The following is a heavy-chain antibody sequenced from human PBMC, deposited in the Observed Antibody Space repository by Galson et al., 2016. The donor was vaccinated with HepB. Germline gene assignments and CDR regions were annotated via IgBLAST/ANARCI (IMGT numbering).Heavy chain of an antibody. CDR1: GFSLTSTGEG. Sequence: PPLVKPTQTLTLTCSLSGFSLTSTGEGVGWIRQPPGEAPEWLALIYWDDDKRYSPSLEPSLTITKDTSENQVVLTMTNMDPVDTATYYCAHRKGGNCTTSICYHHDAFDTWGQGAMVTVSS. J-gene: IGHJ3*02. CDR2: IYWDDDK. V-gene: IGHV2-5*02. D-gene: IGHD2-2*01. CDR3: AHRKGGNCTTSICYHHDAFDT.